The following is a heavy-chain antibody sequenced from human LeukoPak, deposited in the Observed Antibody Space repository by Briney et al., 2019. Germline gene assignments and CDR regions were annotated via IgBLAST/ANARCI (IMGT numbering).Heavy chain of an antibody. Sequence: SETLSLTCTVSGGSISSYYWSWIRQPPGKGLEWIGYIYYSGSTNYNPSLKSRVTISVDTSKNQFSLKLSSVTAADTAVYYCARDPVAGNKGHWFDPWGQGTLVTVSS. J-gene: IGHJ5*02. CDR1: GGSISSYY. D-gene: IGHD6-19*01. CDR2: IYYSGST. CDR3: ARDPVAGNKGHWFDP. V-gene: IGHV4-59*01.